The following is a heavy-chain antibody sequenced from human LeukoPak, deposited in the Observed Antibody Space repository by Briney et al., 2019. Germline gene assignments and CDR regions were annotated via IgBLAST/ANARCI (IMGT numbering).Heavy chain of an antibody. Sequence: PEGSLRLSCAASGFTFDDYAMDWVRQAPGKGLEWVSGISWNSGDIGYADSVKGRFTISRDNAKNSLYLQMYSLRAEDTAFYYCAKASGAYYDTSGFDCWGQGTLVTVSS. CDR1: GFTFDDYA. J-gene: IGHJ4*02. D-gene: IGHD3-22*01. CDR3: AKASGAYYDTSGFDC. CDR2: ISWNSGDI. V-gene: IGHV3-9*01.